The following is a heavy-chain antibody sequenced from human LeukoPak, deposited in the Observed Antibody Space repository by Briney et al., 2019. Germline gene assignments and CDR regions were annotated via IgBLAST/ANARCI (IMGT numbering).Heavy chain of an antibody. V-gene: IGHV1-8*01. CDR2: MNPNSGNT. J-gene: IGHJ5*02. D-gene: IGHD2-2*01. Sequence: ASVKVSCKASGYTFTSYVIIWVRQATGRGLEWMGWMNPNSGNTGYEQKSQGRVTMTRNTSISTAYMELSSLRSEDTAVYYCARVGLEYCSSTSCTVNWFDPWGQGTLVTVSS. CDR1: GYTFTSYV. CDR3: ARVGLEYCSSTSCTVNWFDP.